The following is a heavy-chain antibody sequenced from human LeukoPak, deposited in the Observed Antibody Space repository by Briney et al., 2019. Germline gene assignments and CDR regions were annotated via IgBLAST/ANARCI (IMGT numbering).Heavy chain of an antibody. Sequence: SETLSLTCTVSGGSITSSYWSWLRQPPGKGLQWIGYFYYSGATNYNPSLKSRVTISVDTSKAQLSLKMTSMTAADTAVYYCARSNARDGYNFGYWGQGTLVTVSS. CDR3: ARSNARDGYNFGY. D-gene: IGHD5-24*01. J-gene: IGHJ4*02. V-gene: IGHV4-59*08. CDR1: GGSITSSY. CDR2: FYYSGAT.